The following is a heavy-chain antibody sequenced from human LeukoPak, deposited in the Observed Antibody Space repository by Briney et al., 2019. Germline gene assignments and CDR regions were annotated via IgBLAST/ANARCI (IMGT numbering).Heavy chain of an antibody. Sequence: GGSLRLSCTTSGFTFGDYAMSWVRQAPGKGLEWVGLIRSKAYGATTEYAASVKGRFTISRDDSKSIAYLQMNSLKTEDTAVYYCSRVLAETLAFDYWGQGTLITVS. CDR1: GFTFGDYA. CDR2: IRSKAYGATT. J-gene: IGHJ4*02. D-gene: IGHD3-3*02. V-gene: IGHV3-49*04. CDR3: SRVLAETLAFDY.